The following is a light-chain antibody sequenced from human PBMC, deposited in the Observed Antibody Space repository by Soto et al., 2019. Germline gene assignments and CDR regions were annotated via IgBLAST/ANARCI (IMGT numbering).Light chain of an antibody. CDR3: AAWDDSLSGPV. CDR1: SSNIGTNY. Sequence: QSVLTQSPSASGTPGQRVTVSCSGSSSNIGTNYVYWYQQLPGTAPKVLIYSTDKRPSGVPDRFSGSKSGTSASLAISGLRSEDDADYYCAAWDDSLSGPVFGGGTKLTVL. J-gene: IGLJ2*01. CDR2: STD. V-gene: IGLV1-47*01.